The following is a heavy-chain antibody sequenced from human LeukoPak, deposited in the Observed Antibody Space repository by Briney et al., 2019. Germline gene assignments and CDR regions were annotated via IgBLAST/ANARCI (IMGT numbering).Heavy chain of an antibody. CDR1: GYTFTSYG. Sequence: ASVKVSCKASGYTFTSYGISWVRQAPGQGLEWVGWINPNSGDTDYAQKFQGRVIMTRDTSISTAYMELSRLRSDDTAVYYCARMYYYDDNDYWGQGTLVTVSS. D-gene: IGHD3-22*01. V-gene: IGHV1-2*02. CDR2: INPNSGDT. CDR3: ARMYYYDDNDY. J-gene: IGHJ4*02.